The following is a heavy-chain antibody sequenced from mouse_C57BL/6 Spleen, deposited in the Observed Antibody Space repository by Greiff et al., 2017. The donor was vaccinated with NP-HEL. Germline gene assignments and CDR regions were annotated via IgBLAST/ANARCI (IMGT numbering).Heavy chain of an antibody. CDR3: ARTIYDGSVYYYAMDY. J-gene: IGHJ4*01. D-gene: IGHD2-3*01. CDR2: IYPGDGDT. V-gene: IGHV1-82*01. CDR1: GYAFSSSW. Sequence: VKLQESGPELVKPGASVKISCKASGYAFSSSWMNWVKQRPGKGLEWIGRIYPGDGDTNYNGKFKGKATLTADKSSSTAYMQLSSLTSEDSAVYFCARTIYDGSVYYYAMDYWGQGTSVTVSS.